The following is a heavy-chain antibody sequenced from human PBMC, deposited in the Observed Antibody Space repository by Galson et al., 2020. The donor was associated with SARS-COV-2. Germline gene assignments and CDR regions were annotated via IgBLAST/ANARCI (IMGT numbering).Heavy chain of an antibody. V-gene: IGHV3-64D*06. J-gene: IGHJ4*02. CDR1: GFTFSSYA. CDR2: ISSNGGST. D-gene: IGHD2-15*01. Sequence: GGSLRLSCSASGFTFSSYAMHWVRQAPGKGLEYVSAISSNGGSTYYADSVKGRFTISRDNSKNTLYLQMSSLRAEDTVVYYCVTTYCSGGSCLAGRGPARVLDYWGQGTLVTVSS. CDR3: VTTYCSGGSCLAGRGPARVLDY.